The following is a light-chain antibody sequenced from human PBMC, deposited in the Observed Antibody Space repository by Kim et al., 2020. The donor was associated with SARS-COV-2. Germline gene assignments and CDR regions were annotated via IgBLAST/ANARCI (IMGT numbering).Light chain of an antibody. CDR1: QSVSSN. V-gene: IGKV3-15*01. CDR2: DAS. CDR3: QQYNKWPRT. Sequence: VSPGERATHSCTASQSVSSNLAWYQQKPGQAPRLLISDASTRATGIPARFSGGGSGTDFTLTISSLRSGDFAVYYCQQYNKWPRTFGQGTKVDIK. J-gene: IGKJ1*01.